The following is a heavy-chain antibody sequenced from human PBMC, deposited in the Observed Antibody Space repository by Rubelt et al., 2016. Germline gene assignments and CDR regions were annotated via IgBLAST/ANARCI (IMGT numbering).Heavy chain of an antibody. CDR1: GFSFNTYV. V-gene: IGHV3-30*04. CDR3: AKDPYYVAAAGWVDP. CDR2: MSYDGFSK. Sequence: GGGVVQPGRSLRLSCAVSGFSFNTYVLHWVRQAPGQGLEWVAGMSYDGFSKYHADSVKGRFTISRDNSKNTLYLQMNSLRAEDTAVYYCAKDPYYVAAAGWVDPWGQGTLVTVSS. D-gene: IGHD6-13*01. J-gene: IGHJ5*02.